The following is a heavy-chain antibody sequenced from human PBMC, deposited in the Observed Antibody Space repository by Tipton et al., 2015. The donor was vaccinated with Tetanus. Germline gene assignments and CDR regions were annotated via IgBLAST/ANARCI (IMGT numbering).Heavy chain of an antibody. CDR2: IYYSGST. V-gene: IGHV4-59*01. Sequence: TLSLTCTVSGGSISSYYWGWIRQPPGKGLEWIGYIYYSGSTNYNPSLKSRVTISVDTSKNQFSLKLSSVTAADTAVYYCASYYYDSSGYVNSPKYYYYGMDVWGQGTTVTVSS. CDR3: ASYYYDSSGYVNSPKYYYYGMDV. D-gene: IGHD3-22*01. J-gene: IGHJ6*02. CDR1: GGSISSYY.